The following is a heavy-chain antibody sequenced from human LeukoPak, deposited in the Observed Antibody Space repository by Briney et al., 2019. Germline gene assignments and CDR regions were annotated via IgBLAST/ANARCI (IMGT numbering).Heavy chain of an antibody. CDR1: GFTFGDYA. Sequence: GGSLRLSCTASGFTFGDYAMNWVRQAPGKGLEWVSSISSSSSYIYYADSVKGRFTISRDNAKNSLYLQMNSLRAEDTAVYYCASRFSGSYYFDYWGQGTLVTVSS. V-gene: IGHV3-21*01. J-gene: IGHJ4*02. D-gene: IGHD1-26*01. CDR2: ISSSSSYI. CDR3: ASRFSGSYYFDY.